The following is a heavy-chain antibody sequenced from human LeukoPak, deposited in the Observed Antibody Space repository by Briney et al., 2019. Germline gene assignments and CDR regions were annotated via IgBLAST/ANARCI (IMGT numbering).Heavy chain of an antibody. CDR1: GYTLTELS. CDR2: FDPEDGET. CDR3: ATSYSSSWYPDY. D-gene: IGHD6-13*01. Sequence: ASVKVSCKVSGYTLTELSMHWVRQAPGKGLEWMGGFDPEDGETIYVQKFQGRVTMTEDTSTDTAYMELSSLGSEDTAVYYCATSYSSSWYPDYWGQGTLVTVSS. J-gene: IGHJ4*02. V-gene: IGHV1-24*01.